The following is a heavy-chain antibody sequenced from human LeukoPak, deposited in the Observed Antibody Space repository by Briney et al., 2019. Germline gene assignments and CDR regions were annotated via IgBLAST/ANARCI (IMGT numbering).Heavy chain of an antibody. Sequence: SETLSLTCTVSGGSIGTYYWTWLRQPPGKGLECIGFIYHTGSTNYNPSLKSRVTISVDTSKNQFSLKLNSVTAADTAIYYCARIKVSTISAFDIWGQGTMVTVAS. CDR2: IYHTGST. D-gene: IGHD5/OR15-5a*01. CDR1: GGSIGTYY. J-gene: IGHJ3*02. CDR3: ARIKVSTISAFDI. V-gene: IGHV4-59*01.